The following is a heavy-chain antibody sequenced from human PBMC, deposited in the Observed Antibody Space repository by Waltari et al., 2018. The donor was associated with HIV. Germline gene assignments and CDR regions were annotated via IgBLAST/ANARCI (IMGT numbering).Heavy chain of an antibody. Sequence: EVWIVLFGGGLVQPGGFLRLSSSASACTDGDFSMRCFRTVPWRGLEWWANINEDGSEKNYVDSLRGRFTISRDNARNTLYLQMNSLSLEDTAMYYCARGPDDCEKGVCYAFDIWGQGTMVTVSS. CDR2: INEDGSEK. CDR1: ACTDGDFS. D-gene: IGHD2-8*01. CDR3: ARGPDDCEKGVCYAFDI. J-gene: IGHJ3*02. V-gene: IGHV3-7*03.